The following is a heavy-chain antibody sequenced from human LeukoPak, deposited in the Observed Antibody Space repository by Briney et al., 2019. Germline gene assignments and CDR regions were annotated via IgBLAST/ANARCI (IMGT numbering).Heavy chain of an antibody. J-gene: IGHJ4*02. V-gene: IGHV4-39*02. CDR2: IYYSGST. CDR1: GGSISSSSYY. CDR3: ARLRVGGPYYFDY. Sequence: SETLSLTCTVSGGSISSSSYYWGWIRQPPGKGLEWIGSIYYSGSTYYNPSLKSRVTISVDTSKNHFSLKLSSVTAADTAVYYCARLRVGGPYYFDYWGQGTLVTVSS. D-gene: IGHD2-15*01.